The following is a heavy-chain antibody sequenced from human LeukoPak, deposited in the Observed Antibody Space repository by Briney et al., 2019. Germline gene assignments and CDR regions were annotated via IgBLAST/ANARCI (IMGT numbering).Heavy chain of an antibody. CDR1: GDSVSSNSAA. Sequence: SQTLSLTCATSGDSVSSNSAAWNWIRRSPSRGLEWLGRTYYRSRWYHEYAASVKSRITINPDTSRNQFSLQLNSVTPEDTAVYYCARTYCSGGSCYGYHYFDYWGQGTLVTVSS. CDR3: ARTYCSGGSCYGYHYFDY. D-gene: IGHD2-15*01. CDR2: TYYRSRWYH. J-gene: IGHJ4*02. V-gene: IGHV6-1*01.